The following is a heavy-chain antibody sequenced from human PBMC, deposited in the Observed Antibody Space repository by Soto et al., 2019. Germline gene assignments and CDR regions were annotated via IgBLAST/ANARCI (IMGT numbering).Heavy chain of an antibody. D-gene: IGHD3-16*01. CDR1: GFTFSSYA. Sequence: EVQLLESGGGFVQPGGSLRLSCAASGFTFSSYAMSWVRQAPGKGLEWVSAISGSGGSTYYADSVKGRFTISRVNYKNTVYLQMNSVRAEDTAVYSWAKVGAKGGLDYWGQGTLVTVCS. CDR2: ISGSGGST. CDR3: AKVGAKGGLDY. J-gene: IGHJ4*02. V-gene: IGHV3-23*01.